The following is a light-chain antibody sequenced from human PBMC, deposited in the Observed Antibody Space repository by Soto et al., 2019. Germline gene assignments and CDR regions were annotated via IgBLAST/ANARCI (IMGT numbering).Light chain of an antibody. V-gene: IGKV1-27*01. CDR2: AAS. CDR3: QKYNSAPLIT. Sequence: IQMTQSPSSLSASVGGRVTITCRASQGISNYLAWYQQKPGKVPKLLIYAASTLQSGVPSRFSGSGSGTDFTLTISSLQPEDVATYYCQKYNSAPLITFGQGTRLEIK. J-gene: IGKJ5*01. CDR1: QGISNY.